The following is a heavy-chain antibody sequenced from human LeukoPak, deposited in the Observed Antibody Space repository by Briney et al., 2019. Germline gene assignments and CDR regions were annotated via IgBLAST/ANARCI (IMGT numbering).Heavy chain of an antibody. V-gene: IGHV4-59*01. CDR1: GGSISSYY. CDR2: IYYSGST. CDR3: AREGTAGTAFDI. J-gene: IGHJ3*02. D-gene: IGHD6-13*01. Sequence: KTSQTLSLTCTVSGGSISSYYWSWIRQPPGKGLEWIGYIYYSGSTNYNPSLKSRVTISVDTSKKQFSLKLSSVTAADTAVYYCAREGTAGTAFDIWGQGTMVTVSS.